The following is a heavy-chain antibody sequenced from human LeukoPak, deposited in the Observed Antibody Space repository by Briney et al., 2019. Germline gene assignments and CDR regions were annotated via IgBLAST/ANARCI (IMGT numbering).Heavy chain of an antibody. CDR2: IFYSGTT. CDR1: GDSISSYY. D-gene: IGHD3-22*01. V-gene: IGHV4-59*01. CDR3: ARMSPHYYDSSGHCWYNWFDT. Sequence: SETLSLTCTVSGDSISSYYWSWIRQPPGQGLEWIGRIFYSGTTDYNPSLKSRVTISVDTSNNQFSLRLSSVTAADTAFYYCARMSPHYYDSSGHCWYNWFDTWGQGTLVTVSS. J-gene: IGHJ5*02.